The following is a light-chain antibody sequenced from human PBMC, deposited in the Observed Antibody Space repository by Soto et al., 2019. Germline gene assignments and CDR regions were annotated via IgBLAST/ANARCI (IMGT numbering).Light chain of an antibody. Sequence: EIVMTQSPATLSVSPGERATLSCRASQSVSSNLAWYQQKPGQAPRLLIYGASTRATGIPARFSGSGSGTEFTLTSSSLQSEDVAVYYWQQYNNWPVTFGGGTKVEIK. J-gene: IGKJ4*01. CDR1: QSVSSN. CDR3: QQYNNWPVT. CDR2: GAS. V-gene: IGKV3-15*01.